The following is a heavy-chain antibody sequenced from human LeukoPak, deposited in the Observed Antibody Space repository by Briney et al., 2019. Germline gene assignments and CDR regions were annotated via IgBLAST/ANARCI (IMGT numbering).Heavy chain of an antibody. Sequence: GGSLRLSCAASGFTFSSFDMNWVREAPGKGLEWVSSISTSSRYIYYRDSVKGRFTISRDDAKNSLYLQMNSLRVEDTAVYYCARADCSGSTCYLRRSWFDPWGQGTLVTVSS. J-gene: IGHJ5*02. CDR3: ARADCSGSTCYLRRSWFDP. V-gene: IGHV3-21*01. CDR2: ISTSSRYI. D-gene: IGHD2-15*01. CDR1: GFTFSSFD.